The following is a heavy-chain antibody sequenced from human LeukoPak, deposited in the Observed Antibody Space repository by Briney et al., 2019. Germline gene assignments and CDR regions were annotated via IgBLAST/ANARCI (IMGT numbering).Heavy chain of an antibody. Sequence: SGGSLRLSCAASGFTFSNYWMQLVRQAPGKGLVLVSRINSDGSITTYADSVKGRFTVSRDNAKNSLFLQMNSLRDEDSAVYYCARGGYCSGGACYRGFDSWGQGTLVTVSS. D-gene: IGHD2-15*01. J-gene: IGHJ4*02. V-gene: IGHV3-74*03. CDR2: INSDGSIT. CDR1: GFTFSNYW. CDR3: ARGGYCSGGACYRGFDS.